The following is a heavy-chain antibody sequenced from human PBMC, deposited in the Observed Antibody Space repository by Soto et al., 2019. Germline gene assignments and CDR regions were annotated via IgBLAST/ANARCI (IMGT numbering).Heavy chain of an antibody. J-gene: IGHJ4*02. CDR2: IRNSGGTT. CDR3: AKDPDIHMVTCPDY. V-gene: IGHV3-23*01. CDR1: GFTFSNYH. Sequence: EVQLLESGGGLVQPGGSLRLSCTASGFTFSNYHMSWVRQAPGKGLEWVSTIRNSGGTTYYADSVKGRFTISRDNSANTLYLKMNSLRAEDTAVYYCAKDPDIHMVTCPDYWGQGTLVTVSS. D-gene: IGHD5-18*01.